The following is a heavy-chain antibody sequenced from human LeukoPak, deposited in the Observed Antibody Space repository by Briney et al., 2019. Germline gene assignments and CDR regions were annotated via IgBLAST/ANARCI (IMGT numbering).Heavy chain of an antibody. CDR3: ARTAQDIVVVPAALYNWFDP. J-gene: IGHJ5*02. V-gene: IGHV1-18*01. CDR2: INAYSGNT. Sequence: ASVKVSCKASGYTFTSYGISWVRQAPGQGLEWMGWINAYSGNTNYAQKLQGRVTMTTDTSTSTAYMELRSLRSDDTAVYYCARTAQDIVVVPAALYNWFDPWGEGTLVTVSS. CDR1: GYTFTSYG. D-gene: IGHD2-2*01.